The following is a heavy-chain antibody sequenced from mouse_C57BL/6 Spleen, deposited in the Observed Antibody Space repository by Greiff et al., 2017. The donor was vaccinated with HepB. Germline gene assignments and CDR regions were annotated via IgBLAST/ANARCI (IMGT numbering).Heavy chain of an antibody. D-gene: IGHD1-1*01. Sequence: QVQLQQSGPGLVQPSQSLSITCTVSGFSFTSYGVHWVRQSPGKGLEWLGVIWSGGSTDYNAAFISRLSISKDNSKSQVFFKMNSLQADDTAIYYCARNWGTTVVATGDAMDYWGQGTSVTVSS. V-gene: IGHV2-2*01. J-gene: IGHJ4*01. CDR1: GFSFTSYG. CDR2: IWSGGST. CDR3: ARNWGTTVVATGDAMDY.